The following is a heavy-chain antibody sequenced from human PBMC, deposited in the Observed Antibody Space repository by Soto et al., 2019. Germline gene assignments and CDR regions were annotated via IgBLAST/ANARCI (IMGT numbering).Heavy chain of an antibody. D-gene: IGHD6-6*01. J-gene: IGHJ4*02. CDR1: GFTSNNYA. CDR3: ASRPGLYFDY. V-gene: IGHV3-23*01. CDR2: ISGRSGNT. Sequence: GGSLRLSCAASGFTSNNYAMSWVRQAPGKGLEWVSTISGRSGNTYYAASVKGRFTISRDNSKNTLYLQMNSLRAEDTAVYYCASRPGLYFDYWGQGTLVTVSS.